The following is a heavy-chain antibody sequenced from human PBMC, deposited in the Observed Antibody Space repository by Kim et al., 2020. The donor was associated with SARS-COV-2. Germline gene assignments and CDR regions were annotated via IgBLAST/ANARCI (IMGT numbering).Heavy chain of an antibody. CDR3: ASECSSTSCTDAFDI. D-gene: IGHD2-2*01. V-gene: IGHV3-21*01. CDR2: ISSNSSYI. Sequence: GGSLRLSCAASGFTFSSYSMNWVRQAPGKGLEWVSSISSNSSYIYYADSVKGRFTISRDNAKNSLYLQINSLIAEDTAVYYCASECSSTSCTDAFDIWGQGKMVTVSS. CDR1: GFTFSSYS. J-gene: IGHJ3*02.